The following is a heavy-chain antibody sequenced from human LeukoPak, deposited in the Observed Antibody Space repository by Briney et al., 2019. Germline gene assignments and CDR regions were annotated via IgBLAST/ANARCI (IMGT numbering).Heavy chain of an antibody. J-gene: IGHJ5*02. D-gene: IGHD2-2*02. CDR3: ARAKYLNWFDP. CDR2: IYYSGST. CDR1: GGSFSGYY. Sequence: SETLSLTCAVYGGSFSGYYWSWIRQPPGKGLEWIGYIYYSGSTNYNPSLKSRVTISVDTSKNQFSLKLSSVTAADTAVYYCARAKYLNWFDPWGQGTLVTVSS. V-gene: IGHV4-59*01.